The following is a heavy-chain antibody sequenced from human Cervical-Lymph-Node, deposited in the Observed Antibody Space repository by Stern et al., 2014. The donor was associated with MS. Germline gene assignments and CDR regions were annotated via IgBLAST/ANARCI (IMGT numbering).Heavy chain of an antibody. CDR3: ARDREDGGFDY. Sequence: QVQLGQSGGGVVQPGRSLRLSCAASGFTFSSYGMHWVRQAPGKGLEWVAVIWYDRSNKYYADSVKGRFTISRDNSTNTLYLQMNSLRAEDTAVYYCARDREDGGFDYWGQGTLVTVSS. CDR1: GFTFSSYG. J-gene: IGHJ4*02. D-gene: IGHD2-15*01. CDR2: IWYDRSNK. V-gene: IGHV3-33*01.